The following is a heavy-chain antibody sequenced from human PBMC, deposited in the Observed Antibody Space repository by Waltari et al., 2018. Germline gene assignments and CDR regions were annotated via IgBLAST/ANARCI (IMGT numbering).Heavy chain of an antibody. CDR2: IKEDVSQK. D-gene: IGHD4-17*01. CDR3: ARTGYGGNALDY. V-gene: IGHV3-7*01. J-gene: IGHJ4*02. CDR1: GFPVSRYW. Sequence: EVQLVEYGGGLVQPGGSMRLSCGASGFPVSRYWSNWVRQAPGKGLGWVANIKEDVSQKQYADSVKGRFTISRDNTKNSLYLQMNSLRGEDTALYYCARTGYGGNALDYWGRGTQVTV.